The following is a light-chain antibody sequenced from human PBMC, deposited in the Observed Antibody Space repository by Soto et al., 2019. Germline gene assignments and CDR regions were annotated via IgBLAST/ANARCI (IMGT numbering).Light chain of an antibody. CDR1: QSVSSN. Sequence: EMVMTQSPATLSMSPGERATLSCRASQSVSSNLAWYQQKPGQAPRLLIYDASNRATGIPARFSGSGSGTDFTLTISSLEPEDFAVYYCQQRSNWLWTFGQGTKVDIK. J-gene: IGKJ1*01. CDR3: QQRSNWLWT. CDR2: DAS. V-gene: IGKV3-11*01.